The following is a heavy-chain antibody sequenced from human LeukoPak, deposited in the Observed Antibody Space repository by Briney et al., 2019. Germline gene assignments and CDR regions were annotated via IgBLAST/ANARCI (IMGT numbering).Heavy chain of an antibody. CDR3: ARSLVPAAIRGPTDYYYYYMDV. CDR1: GGTFSSYA. Sequence: ASVKVSCKASGGTFSSYAISWVRQAPGQGLEWMGGIIPIFGTANYAQKFQGRVTITTDESTSTAYMELSSLRSEDTAVYYCARSLVPAAIRGPTDYYYYYMDVWGKGTTVTVSS. V-gene: IGHV1-69*05. CDR2: IIPIFGTA. J-gene: IGHJ6*03. D-gene: IGHD2-2*02.